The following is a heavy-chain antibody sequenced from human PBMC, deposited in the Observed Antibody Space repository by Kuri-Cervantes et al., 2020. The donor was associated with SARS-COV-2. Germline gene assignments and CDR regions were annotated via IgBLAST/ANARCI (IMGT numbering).Heavy chain of an antibody. J-gene: IGHJ5*02. Sequence: SGPTLVKPTQTLTLTCTFSGFSLSTSGLCVSWIRQPPGKGLEWIGEINHTGSANYNPSLKSRVTISVDTSKNQFSLKVASVTAADTAMYYCARGVVTIYGFLVFLPAAGWLDPWGQGTLVTVSS. CDR2: INHTGSA. V-gene: IGHV4/OR15-8*01. D-gene: IGHD5-24*01. CDR1: GFSLSTSGL. CDR3: ARGVVTIYGFLVFLPAAGWLDP.